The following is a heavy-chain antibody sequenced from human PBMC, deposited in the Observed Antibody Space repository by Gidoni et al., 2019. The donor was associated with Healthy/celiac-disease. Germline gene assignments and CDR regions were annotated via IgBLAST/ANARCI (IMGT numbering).Heavy chain of an antibody. J-gene: IGHJ5*02. D-gene: IGHD5-18*01. Sequence: EVQLLESGGGLVQPGGSLRLSCAASGFTFSSYAMSWVRQAPGKGLEVVSAISGMGGSTYYADSVKGRFTISRDNSKNTLYLQMNSLRAEDTAVYYCAKAPGYSDENNWFDPWGQGTLVTVSS. CDR3: AKAPGYSDENNWFDP. CDR1: GFTFSSYA. V-gene: IGHV3-23*01. CDR2: ISGMGGST.